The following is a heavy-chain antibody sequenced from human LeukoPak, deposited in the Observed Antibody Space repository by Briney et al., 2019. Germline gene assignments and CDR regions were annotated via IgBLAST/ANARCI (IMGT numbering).Heavy chain of an antibody. Sequence: GGSLRLSCAASGFIFSSHWMSWVRQAPGKGLEGVAVMWYDGTNKYYADSVKGRFTISRDNSKNTVSLQLNSLRAEDTAVYYCARTSTYYYDSSGPDYWGQGTLVTVSS. CDR3: ARTSTYYYDSSGPDY. V-gene: IGHV3-33*08. CDR1: GFIFSSHW. D-gene: IGHD3-22*01. CDR2: MWYDGTNK. J-gene: IGHJ4*02.